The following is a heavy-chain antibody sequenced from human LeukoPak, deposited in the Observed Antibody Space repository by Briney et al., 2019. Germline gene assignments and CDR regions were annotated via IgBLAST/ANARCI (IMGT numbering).Heavy chain of an antibody. V-gene: IGHV3-9*01. CDR2: ISSSSSCI. Sequence: PGGSLRLSCAASGFTFDDNAMHWVRQAPGKGLEWVSSISSSSSCIYYADSVKGRFTISRDNAKNSLYLQMNSLRAEDTALYYCAKGDDSSGYYVRVLLDYWGQGTLVTVSS. J-gene: IGHJ4*02. D-gene: IGHD3-22*01. CDR3: AKGDDSSGYYVRVLLDY. CDR1: GFTFDDNA.